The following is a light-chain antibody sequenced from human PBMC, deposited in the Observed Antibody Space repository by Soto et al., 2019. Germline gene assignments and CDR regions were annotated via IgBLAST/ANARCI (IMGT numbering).Light chain of an antibody. J-gene: IGKJ2*01. CDR2: DAS. V-gene: IGKV3-11*01. CDR1: QSVSSY. Sequence: EIVLTQSPATLSLSPGERATLSCRASQSVSSYLAWYQQRPGQAPRLLIYDASRRATGIPSRFSASGSGTDFTLTISSLEPEDIATYFCQQYDSFPRTFGQGTKLDLK. CDR3: QQYDSFPRT.